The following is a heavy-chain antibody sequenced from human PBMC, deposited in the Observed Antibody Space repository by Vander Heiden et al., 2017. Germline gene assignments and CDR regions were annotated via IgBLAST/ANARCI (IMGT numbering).Heavy chain of an antibody. J-gene: IGHJ4*02. D-gene: IGHD1-26*01. CDR1: GSTFSSYG. CDR3: AREEEPLDY. CDR2: IWYDGSNK. V-gene: IGHV3-33*01. Sequence: QVQLVESGGGVVLPGRSLRLSCAASGSTFSSYGMHWVRQAPGKGLEWVAVIWYDGSNKYYADSVKGRFTISRDNSKNTLYLQMNSLRAEDTAVYYCAREEEPLDYWGQGTLVTVSS.